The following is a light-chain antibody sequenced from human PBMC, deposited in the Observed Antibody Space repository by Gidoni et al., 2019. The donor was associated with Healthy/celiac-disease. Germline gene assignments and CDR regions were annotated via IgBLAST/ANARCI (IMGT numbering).Light chain of an antibody. Sequence: DIQMTQSPSSLSASVGDRVTITCRASQSISSYLNWYQQKPGKAPKLLIYAASSFQSGVPSRFSGSGSGTDFTLTISSLQPEDFATYYCQQSYSTLTWTFGQXTKVEIK. V-gene: IGKV1-39*01. CDR1: QSISSY. CDR2: AAS. J-gene: IGKJ1*01. CDR3: QQSYSTLTWT.